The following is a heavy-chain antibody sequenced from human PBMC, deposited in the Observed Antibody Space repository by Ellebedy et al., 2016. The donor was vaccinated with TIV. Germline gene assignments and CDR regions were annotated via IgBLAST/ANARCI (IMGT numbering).Heavy chain of an antibody. CDR2: IQSKTDGGAA. Sequence: GESLKISCAASGFTFSNAWMNWVRQAPGKGLEWVGRIQSKTDGGAADYAAPVKGRLTISRDDSKNTLYLQMNSLKTEDTAVYFCTTVYRYNYDSVWGQGTLVTVSS. D-gene: IGHD5-18*01. CDR1: GFTFSNAW. J-gene: IGHJ4*02. V-gene: IGHV3-15*01. CDR3: TTVYRYNYDSV.